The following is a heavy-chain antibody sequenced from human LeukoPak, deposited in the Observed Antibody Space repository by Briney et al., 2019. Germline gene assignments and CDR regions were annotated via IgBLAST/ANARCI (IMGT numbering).Heavy chain of an antibody. V-gene: IGHV5-51*01. CDR1: GYSFTSYW. Sequence: PGESLKISCKGSGYSFTSYWIGWVRQMPGKGLEWMGIIYPGDSDTRYSPSFQGQVTISADKSISTAYLQWSSLKASDTAMYYCARHSYGSGSRSKRGDYYYMDVWGKGTTVTVSS. CDR2: IYPGDSDT. CDR3: ARHSYGSGSRSKRGDYYYMDV. J-gene: IGHJ6*03. D-gene: IGHD3-10*01.